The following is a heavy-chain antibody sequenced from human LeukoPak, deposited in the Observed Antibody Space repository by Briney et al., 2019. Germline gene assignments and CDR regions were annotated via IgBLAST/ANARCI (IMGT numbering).Heavy chain of an antibody. CDR3: AAGGGYTAMDKNFDY. CDR2: IYYSGST. Sequence: SETLSLTCTVSGGSISSGGYYWSWIRQHPGKGLEWIGYIYYSGSTYYNPSLKSRVTISVDTSKNQFSLKLSSVTAADTAVYYCAAGGGYTAMDKNFDYWGQGTLVTVSS. V-gene: IGHV4-31*03. D-gene: IGHD5-18*01. J-gene: IGHJ4*02. CDR1: GGSISSGGYY.